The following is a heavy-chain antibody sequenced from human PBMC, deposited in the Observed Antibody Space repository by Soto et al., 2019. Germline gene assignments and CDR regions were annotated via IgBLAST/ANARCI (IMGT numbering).Heavy chain of an antibody. CDR1: GFTFSNAW. D-gene: IGHD6-13*01. Sequence: GGSLRLSCAASGFTFSNAWMSWVRQAPGKGLEWVGRIKSKTDGGTTDYAAPVKGRFTISRDDSKNTLYLQMNSLKTEDTAVYYCTTAKQQLVNFDHWGQGTLVTVSS. V-gene: IGHV3-15*01. J-gene: IGHJ4*02. CDR2: IKSKTDGGTT. CDR3: TTAKQQLVNFDH.